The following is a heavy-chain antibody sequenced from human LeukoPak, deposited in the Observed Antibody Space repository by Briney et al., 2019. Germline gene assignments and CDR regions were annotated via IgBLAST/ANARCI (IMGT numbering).Heavy chain of an antibody. J-gene: IGHJ6*03. CDR3: ARQQSGYVGGYYYYMDV. D-gene: IGHD5-12*01. CDR1: GGSISSSCYY. Sequence: SETLSLTCTVSGGSISSSCYYWGWIRQPPGKGLEWIGSNYYSGSTYYNPSLKSRVTISVDTSKNQFSLKLSSVTAADTAVYYCARQQSGYVGGYYYYMDVWGKGTTVTVSS. V-gene: IGHV4-39*01. CDR2: NYYSGST.